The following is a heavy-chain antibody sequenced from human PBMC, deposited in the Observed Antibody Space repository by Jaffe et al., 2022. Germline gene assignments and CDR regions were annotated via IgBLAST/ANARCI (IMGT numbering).Heavy chain of an antibody. V-gene: IGHV1-8*01. J-gene: IGHJ6*03. D-gene: IGHD3-3*01. CDR2: MNPNSGNT. CDR3: ARGCLSDFWSGYYLGYYYYYMDV. CDR1: GYTFTSYD. Sequence: QVQLVQSGAEVKKPGASVKVSCKASGYTFTSYDINWVRQATGQGLEWMGWMNPNSGNTGYAQKFQGRVTMTRNTSISTAYMELSSLRSEDTAVYYCARGCLSDFWSGYYLGYYYYYMDVWGKGTTVTVSS.